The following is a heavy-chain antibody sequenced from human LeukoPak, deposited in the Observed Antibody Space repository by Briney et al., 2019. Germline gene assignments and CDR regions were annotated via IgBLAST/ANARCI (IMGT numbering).Heavy chain of an antibody. Sequence: SETLSLTCVVYGGSFSYYHWSWIRQPPGKGLEWIGEINHSGSTNYNPSLKSRVTISVDTSKNQFSLKLSSVTAADTAVYYCARGQLMVRGVIFDYWGQGTLVTVSS. J-gene: IGHJ4*02. CDR2: INHSGST. D-gene: IGHD3-10*01. CDR3: ARGQLMVRGVIFDY. V-gene: IGHV4-34*01. CDR1: GGSFSYYH.